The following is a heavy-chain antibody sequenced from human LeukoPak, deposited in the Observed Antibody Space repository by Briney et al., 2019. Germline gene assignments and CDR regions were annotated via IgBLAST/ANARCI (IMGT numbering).Heavy chain of an antibody. Sequence: GESLRISCKSSGYRFNNYWIGWVRQMPGKGLEWMGIIYPGDSDTRYSPSFQGQVTISADKSISTAYVQWSSLKASGTAVYYCARLGMRDYGDDEVDYWVQGTLVTVSS. V-gene: IGHV5-51*01. CDR2: IYPGDSDT. CDR3: ARLGMRDYGDDEVDY. D-gene: IGHD4-17*01. J-gene: IGHJ4*02. CDR1: GYRFNNYW.